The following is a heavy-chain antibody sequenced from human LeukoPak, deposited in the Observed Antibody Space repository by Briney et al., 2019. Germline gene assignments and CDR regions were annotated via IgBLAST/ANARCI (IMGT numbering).Heavy chain of an antibody. D-gene: IGHD1-26*01. Sequence: GGSLRLSCAASGFTLSSYAVHWVRQAPGKGLEWGAIISYDGSNEHYADSVKDRFTISRDNSKNTLYLPMNSLRAEDTAIYYCTRGRGSYSLDYWGRGTLVTVSS. V-gene: IGHV3-30*01. CDR1: GFTLSSYA. J-gene: IGHJ4*02. CDR2: ISYDGSNE. CDR3: TRGRGSYSLDY.